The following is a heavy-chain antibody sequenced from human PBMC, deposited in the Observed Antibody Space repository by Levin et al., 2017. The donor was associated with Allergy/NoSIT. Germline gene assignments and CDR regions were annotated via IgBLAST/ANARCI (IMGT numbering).Heavy chain of an antibody. CDR2: INWKGGRT. J-gene: IGHJ4*02. V-gene: IGHV3-20*04. D-gene: IGHD6-19*01. CDR3: ARDKGIAVAGGFDY. CDR1: GFTFDDYG. Sequence: PGGSLRLSCAASGFTFDDYGMNWVRQAPGKGLEWVSGINWKGGRTGYADSVKGRFTISRDTATHSLYLQMNSLRAEDTALYYCARDKGIAVAGGFDYWGQGTLVTVSS.